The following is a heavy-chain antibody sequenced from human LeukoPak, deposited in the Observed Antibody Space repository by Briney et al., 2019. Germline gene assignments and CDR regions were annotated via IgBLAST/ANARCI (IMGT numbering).Heavy chain of an antibody. D-gene: IGHD6-19*01. CDR1: GGTFSSYA. V-gene: IGHV1-69*01. J-gene: IGHJ4*02. Sequence: ASVKVSCKASGGTFSSYAISWVRQAPGQGLEWMGGIIPIFGTANYAQKFQGRVTITADEPTSTAYMELSSLRSEDTAVYYCARDLWSHPEIAVAGGPSNWGQGTLVTVSS. CDR2: IIPIFGTA. CDR3: ARDLWSHPEIAVAGGPSN.